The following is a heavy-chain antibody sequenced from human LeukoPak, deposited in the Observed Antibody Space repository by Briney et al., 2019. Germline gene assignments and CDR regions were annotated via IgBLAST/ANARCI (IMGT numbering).Heavy chain of an antibody. Sequence: GGSLRLSCAASGFTFSNFLMTWVRQAPGKGPEWVSAISGSGGDTYYADSVKGRFTISRDNSKNTLYLQMSSLRAEDTAVYYCAKAPGSSSSFSWFDPWGQGTLVTVPS. D-gene: IGHD6-6*01. CDR1: GFTFSNFL. CDR2: ISGSGGDT. J-gene: IGHJ5*02. CDR3: AKAPGSSSSFSWFDP. V-gene: IGHV3-23*01.